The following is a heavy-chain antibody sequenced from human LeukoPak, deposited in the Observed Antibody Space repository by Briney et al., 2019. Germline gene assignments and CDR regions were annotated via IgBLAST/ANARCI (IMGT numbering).Heavy chain of an antibody. V-gene: IGHV4-34*01. J-gene: IGHJ4*02. CDR3: ASRKLGNDY. Sequence: PSETLSLSCAVYGGSFSGYYWSWIRQPPGKGLEWIGEINHSGTTNCNPSLKSRVTISADTSQNQFSLKLSSVTAADTAVYYCASRKLGNDYWGQGTLVTVSS. CDR2: INHSGTT. CDR1: GGSFSGYY. D-gene: IGHD7-27*01.